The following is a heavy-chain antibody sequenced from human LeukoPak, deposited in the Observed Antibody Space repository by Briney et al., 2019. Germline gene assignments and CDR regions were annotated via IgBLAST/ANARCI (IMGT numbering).Heavy chain of an antibody. CDR2: ISGSGATT. CDR1: GFTLSSYA. D-gene: IGHD5-12*01. J-gene: IGHJ3*02. Sequence: PGGSLRLSCAASGFTLSSYAMSWVRQAPGKGLEWVSGISGSGATTYYADSVKGRFTISRDNSKNTLYLQMNSLRAEDTAVYYCAKDWNIVATTGAFDIWGQGTMVTVSS. V-gene: IGHV3-23*01. CDR3: AKDWNIVATTGAFDI.